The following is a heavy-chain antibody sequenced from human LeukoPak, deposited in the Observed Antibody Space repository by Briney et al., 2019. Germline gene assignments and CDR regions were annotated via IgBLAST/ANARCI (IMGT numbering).Heavy chain of an antibody. CDR1: GGSISSHS. D-gene: IGHD6-13*01. Sequence: SETLSLTCTVSGGSISSHSWSWIRQPPGRGLEWIGYIYYGGSTNYNPSLKSRVTISVDTSKNQFSLKLSSVTAADTAVYYCARLRTPTDSSSWYSDYWGQGTLVTVSS. CDR3: ARLRTPTDSSSWYSDY. J-gene: IGHJ4*02. CDR2: IYYGGST. V-gene: IGHV4-59*08.